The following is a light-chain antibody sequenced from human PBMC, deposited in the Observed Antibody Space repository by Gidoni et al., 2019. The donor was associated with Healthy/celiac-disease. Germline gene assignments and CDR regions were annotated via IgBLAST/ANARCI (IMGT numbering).Light chain of an antibody. Sequence: QSALTQPASVSGSPGQSITISCTGTSSDVGSYNLVSWYQQHPGKAPKLMIYEGSKRPSGVSKRFSGSKSGNTASLTISGLQAEDEADYYCCSYAGSSTWVFGTGTKVTVL. CDR3: CSYAGSSTWV. CDR1: SSDVGSYNL. V-gene: IGLV2-23*01. CDR2: EGS. J-gene: IGLJ1*01.